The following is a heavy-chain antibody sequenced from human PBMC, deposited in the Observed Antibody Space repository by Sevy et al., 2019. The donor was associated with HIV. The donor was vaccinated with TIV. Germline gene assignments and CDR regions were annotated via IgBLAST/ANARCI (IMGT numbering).Heavy chain of an antibody. CDR3: AREGCTRPHDY. D-gene: IGHD2-8*01. J-gene: IGHJ4*02. CDR2: LSFGCGKI. V-gene: IGHV3-23*01. Sequence: GSLRLSCAVSGFNFNIYSMSWVRQAPGKGLEWVSTLSFGCGKINYADSVKGRFIISRDDSKNTLFLQMNSLRAEDTAVYFCAREGCTRPHDYWGQGTLVTVSS. CDR1: GFNFNIYS.